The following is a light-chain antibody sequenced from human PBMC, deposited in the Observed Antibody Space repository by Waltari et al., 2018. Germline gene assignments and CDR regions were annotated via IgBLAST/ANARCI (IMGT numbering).Light chain of an antibody. V-gene: IGKV3-20*01. J-gene: IGKJ1*01. CDR1: QSVSRP. CDR3: QHYVRLPVT. Sequence: EIVLTQSPGTLSLSPGERATLSCRASQSVSRPLAWYQQKPGQAPRLLIYGASTRATGIPERFSGGGSGTDFSLTISRLEPEDFAVYYCQHYVRLPVTFGQGTKVEIK. CDR2: GAS.